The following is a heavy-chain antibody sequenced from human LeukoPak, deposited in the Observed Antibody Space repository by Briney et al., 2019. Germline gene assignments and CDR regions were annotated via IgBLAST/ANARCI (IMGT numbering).Heavy chain of an antibody. CDR1: GFTFSSYS. J-gene: IGHJ6*02. Sequence: PGGSLRLSCAASGFTFSSYSMNWVRQAPGKGLEWVSSISSSSSYIYYADSVKGRFTISRDNAKNSLYLQMNSLRAEDTAVYYCARDYYYGSGSPYYYGMDVWDQGTTVTVSS. V-gene: IGHV3-21*01. CDR2: ISSSSSYI. D-gene: IGHD3-10*01. CDR3: ARDYYYGSGSPYYYGMDV.